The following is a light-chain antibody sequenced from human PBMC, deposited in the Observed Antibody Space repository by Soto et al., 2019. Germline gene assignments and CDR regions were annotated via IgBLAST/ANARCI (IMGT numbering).Light chain of an antibody. CDR1: SSDVGGYNY. V-gene: IGLV2-14*01. CDR2: EVS. CDR3: SSYTSSSTPG. J-gene: IGLJ3*02. Sequence: QAVVTQPASVSGSPGQSITISCTGTSSDVGGYNYVSWYQQHPGKAPKLMIYEVSNRPSGVSNRFSGSKSGNTASLTISGLQAEDEADYYCSSYTSSSTPGFGGGTKLTVL.